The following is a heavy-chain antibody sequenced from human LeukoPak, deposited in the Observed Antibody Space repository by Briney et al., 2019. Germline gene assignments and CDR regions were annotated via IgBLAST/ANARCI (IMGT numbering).Heavy chain of an antibody. CDR3: ARAPSEIGGYYPEYFRH. D-gene: IGHD3-22*01. CDR1: GFTFSNYW. CDR2: IKSDGST. J-gene: IGHJ1*01. V-gene: IGHV3-74*01. Sequence: GGSLRLSCAASGFTFSNYWMHWVRQAPGKGLVWVSRIKSDGSTNYADSVKGRFTISRDNAKNTVSLQMNSLRAEDTGVYYCARAPSEIGGYYPEYFRHWGQGTLVTVSS.